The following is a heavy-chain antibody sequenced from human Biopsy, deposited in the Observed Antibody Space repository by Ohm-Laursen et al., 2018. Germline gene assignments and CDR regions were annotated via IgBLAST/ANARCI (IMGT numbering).Heavy chain of an antibody. J-gene: IGHJ6*02. Sequence: TLTLTCAVSGDSISSDYWSWIRQPAGKGLEWIGRIYTSGSPNYNLSLESRVTMSVDTSKNQFSLNLRSVTAADTAVYYCAREGLDWDNRRYKGLDVWGQGATVIVSS. CDR1: GDSISSDY. V-gene: IGHV4-4*07. D-gene: IGHD1/OR15-1a*01. CDR2: IYTSGSP. CDR3: AREGLDWDNRRYKGLDV.